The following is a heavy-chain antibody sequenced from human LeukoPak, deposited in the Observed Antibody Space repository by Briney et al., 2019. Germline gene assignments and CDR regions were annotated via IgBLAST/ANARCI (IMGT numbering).Heavy chain of an antibody. CDR3: MRDYMGWFDP. CDR2: ISLDGSTE. D-gene: IGHD3-10*01. J-gene: IGHJ5*02. Sequence: PGRSLRLSCVASGFSLSNFQMYWARQAPGKGLEWVSIISLDGSTEFYADSVKGRFTISRDTASNTMHLEMNNLRIEDTAVYYCMRDYMGWFDPWGQGSLVTVSS. CDR1: GFSLSNFQ. V-gene: IGHV3-30-3*01.